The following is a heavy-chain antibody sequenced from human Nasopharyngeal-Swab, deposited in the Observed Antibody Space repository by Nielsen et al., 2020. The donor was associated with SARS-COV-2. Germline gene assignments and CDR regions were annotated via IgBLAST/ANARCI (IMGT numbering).Heavy chain of an antibody. J-gene: IGHJ4*02. Sequence: GESLKISCAASGFTFSDYYMSWIRQAPGKGLEWVSYISSSSSYTNYADSVKGRFTISRDNAKNSLYLQMNSLRAEDTAVYYCAREGVEYCSGGSCYRDYFDYWGQGTLVTVSS. CDR1: GFTFSDYY. D-gene: IGHD2-15*01. CDR2: ISSSSSYT. CDR3: AREGVEYCSGGSCYRDYFDY. V-gene: IGHV3-11*06.